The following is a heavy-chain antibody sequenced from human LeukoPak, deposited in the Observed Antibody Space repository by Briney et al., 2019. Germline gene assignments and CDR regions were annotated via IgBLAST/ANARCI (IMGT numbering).Heavy chain of an antibody. CDR1: GNYW. V-gene: IGHV3-23*01. CDR3: AKRSRRLTVVRGVPREDV. D-gene: IGHD3-10*01. J-gene: IGHJ6*02. Sequence: GGSLRLSCAASGNYWMHWVRQAPGKGLEWVSAITGNGGSTYYADSVKGRFTISRDNSKNTLYLQMNSLRAEDTAVYYCAKRSRRLTVVRGVPREDVWGQGTSVTVSS. CDR2: ITGNGGST.